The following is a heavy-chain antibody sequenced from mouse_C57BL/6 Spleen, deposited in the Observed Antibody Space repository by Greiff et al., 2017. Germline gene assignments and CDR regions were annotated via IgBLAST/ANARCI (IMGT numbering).Heavy chain of an antibody. D-gene: IGHD2-4*01. J-gene: IGHJ4*01. CDR1: GYAFSSYW. CDR3: ASAIYYDSYYYAMDY. CDR2: IYPGDGDT. Sequence: VQLQQSGAELVKPGASVKISCKASGYAFSSYWMNWVKQRPGKGLEWIGQIYPGDGDTNYNGKFKGKATLTADKSSSTAYMQLSSLTSEDSAVYFCASAIYYDSYYYAMDYWGQGTSVTVSS. V-gene: IGHV1-80*01.